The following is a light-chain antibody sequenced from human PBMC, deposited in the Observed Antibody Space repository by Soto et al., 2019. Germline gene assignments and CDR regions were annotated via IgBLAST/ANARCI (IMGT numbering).Light chain of an antibody. Sequence: QSALTQPASVSGSPGQSITISCTGTSSDVGAYNYVSWYQHHPGKAPKLIIYEVANRPSGVSNRFSGSKSGNTASLTISGLQAEDAADYYCSSYTDSNTVLFGGGTKVTVL. V-gene: IGLV2-14*01. CDR1: SSDVGAYNY. J-gene: IGLJ2*01. CDR2: EVA. CDR3: SSYTDSNTVL.